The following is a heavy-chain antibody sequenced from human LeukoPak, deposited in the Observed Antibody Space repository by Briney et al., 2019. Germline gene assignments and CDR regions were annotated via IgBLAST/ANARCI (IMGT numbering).Heavy chain of an antibody. CDR1: GDTITTVYS. CDR3: ARGQGIFTGYPFDY. Sequence: PSETLSLTCTVSGDTITTVYSWSWIRQSPGKGLEWLGYLFHSGNTYYNPSLKSRVSISVDKSDNQFSLKLSSVTAGDTAVYYCARGQGIFTGYPFDYWGQGILVTVSS. J-gene: IGHJ4*02. V-gene: IGHV4-30-2*06. D-gene: IGHD3-9*01. CDR2: LFHSGNT.